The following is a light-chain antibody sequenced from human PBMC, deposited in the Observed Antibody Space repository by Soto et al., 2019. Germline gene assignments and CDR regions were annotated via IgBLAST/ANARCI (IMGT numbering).Light chain of an antibody. Sequence: DIQMTPSPSSLSASVGDRVTITCRASQSISSYLNWYQQKPGQAPKLLIYAASSLQSGVPSRFSGSGSGTDFTLTISSLQPEDFATYYCQQSYSTSVTFGQGTKVEIK. CDR1: QSISSY. CDR3: QQSYSTSVT. J-gene: IGKJ1*01. V-gene: IGKV1-39*01. CDR2: AAS.